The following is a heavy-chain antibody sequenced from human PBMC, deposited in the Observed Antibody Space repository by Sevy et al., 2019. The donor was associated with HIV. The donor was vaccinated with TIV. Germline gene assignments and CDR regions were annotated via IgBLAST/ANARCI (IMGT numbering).Heavy chain of an antibody. Sequence: GGSLRLSCTASGFTFGDYTMSWVRQAPGKGLEWVSFIRSKAYGGTTQYDASVKGRFTISRDDSKSIAYLQMNSLRTEDTAVYYCTRVEGATDWGMDVWGQGTTVTVSS. CDR3: TRVEGATDWGMDV. D-gene: IGHD1-26*01. V-gene: IGHV3-49*04. J-gene: IGHJ6*02. CDR2: IRSKAYGGTT. CDR1: GFTFGDYT.